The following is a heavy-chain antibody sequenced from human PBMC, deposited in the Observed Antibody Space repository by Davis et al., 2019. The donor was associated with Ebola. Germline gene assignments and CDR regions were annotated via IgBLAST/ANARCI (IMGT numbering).Heavy chain of an antibody. V-gene: IGHV1-69*13. CDR2: LIPIFGTP. CDR1: GGTLRTHG. Sequence: LVKVSCKAAGGTLRTHGMSWVRQAPGQGLEWMGGLIPIFGTPNYAQKFQGRITIIADESTNTAYVELSSLKSEDTAVYYCAGHGRRLVGYFDSWGQGTPVTVSS. J-gene: IGHJ4*02. D-gene: IGHD2-2*01. CDR3: AGHGRRLVGYFDS.